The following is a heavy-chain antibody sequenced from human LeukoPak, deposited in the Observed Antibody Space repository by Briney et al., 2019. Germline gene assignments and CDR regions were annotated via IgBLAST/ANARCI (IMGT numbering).Heavy chain of an antibody. Sequence: GGSLRLSCAASGFTFSSYAMSWVRQAPGKGLEWVANIKQDGSEKYYVDSVKGRFTISRDNAKNSLYLQMNSLRAEDTAVYYCARVTYYDFWTRNYQTPYYFDYWGQGTLVTVSS. CDR3: ARVTYYDFWTRNYQTPYYFDY. D-gene: IGHD3-3*01. CDR2: IKQDGSEK. V-gene: IGHV3-7*01. CDR1: GFTFSSYA. J-gene: IGHJ4*02.